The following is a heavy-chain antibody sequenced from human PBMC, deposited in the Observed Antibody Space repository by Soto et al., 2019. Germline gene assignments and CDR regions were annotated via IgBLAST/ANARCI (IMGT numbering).Heavy chain of an antibody. Sequence: QVQLVQSGAEVKKPGASVKVSCKASGYSFTSYDINWVRQATGQGLEWMGWMNPNSGNTGYAQKFQGRVTMTRNTSISTAYMEMSSLRSEGTAVYYCARVSKGSSSEDFQHWGQGTLVTVSS. D-gene: IGHD6-6*01. V-gene: IGHV1-8*01. CDR2: MNPNSGNT. J-gene: IGHJ1*01. CDR3: ARVSKGSSSEDFQH. CDR1: GYSFTSYD.